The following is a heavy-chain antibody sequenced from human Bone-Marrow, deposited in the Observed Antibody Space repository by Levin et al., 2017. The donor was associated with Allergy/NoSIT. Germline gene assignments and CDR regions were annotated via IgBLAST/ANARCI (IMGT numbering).Heavy chain of an antibody. V-gene: IGHV4-61*02. CDR3: TGYYDKYDAAHGFTS. J-gene: IGHJ3*01. CDR1: GGSVGSDIYF. D-gene: IGHD1-26*01. CDR2: IYSSGHT. Sequence: PSETLSLTCSVSGGSVGSDIYFWNWIRQPAGKGLEWIGRIYSSGHTEYSPSLKSRVTMSVDTSENHFSLKLSSVTAADTAIYYCTGYYDKYDAAHGFTSWGQGTMVTVSS.